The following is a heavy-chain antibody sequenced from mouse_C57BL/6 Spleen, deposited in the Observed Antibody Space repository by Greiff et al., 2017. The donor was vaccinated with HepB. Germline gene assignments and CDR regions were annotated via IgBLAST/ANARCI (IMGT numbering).Heavy chain of an antibody. J-gene: IGHJ4*01. CDR3: AKLTEAMDY. Sequence: VQLQESGPELVKPGASVKISCKASGYAFSSSWMNWVKQRPGKGLEWIGRIYPGDGDTNYNGKFKGKATLTAEKSSSTAYMQLSSLTSEDSAVYFCAKLTEAMDYWGQGTSVTVSS. V-gene: IGHV1-82*01. CDR2: IYPGDGDT. CDR1: GYAFSSSW. D-gene: IGHD4-1*01.